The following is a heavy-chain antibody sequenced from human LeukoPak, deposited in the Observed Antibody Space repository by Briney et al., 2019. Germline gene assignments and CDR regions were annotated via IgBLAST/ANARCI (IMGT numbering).Heavy chain of an antibody. V-gene: IGHV3-23*01. CDR3: ANNRPGGSYSSWYYYYMDV. CDR2: ISDSGGNT. D-gene: IGHD1-26*01. Sequence: GGSLRLSCAASGFTFSSYAMSWVRQAPGKGLEWVSSISDSGGNTYYADSVNGRFTISRDNSKNTLYLQMNSLRAEDTAVYYCANNRPGGSYSSWYYYYMDVWGKGTTVTVSS. J-gene: IGHJ6*03. CDR1: GFTFSSYA.